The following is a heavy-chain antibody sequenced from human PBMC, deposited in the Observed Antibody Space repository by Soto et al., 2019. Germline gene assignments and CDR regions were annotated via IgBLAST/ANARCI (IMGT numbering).Heavy chain of an antibody. CDR3: ATSYDSGFDP. D-gene: IGHD5-12*01. CDR1: YG. CDR2: IKPDNGDT. J-gene: IGHJ5*02. Sequence: YGISWIRQAPGQGLEWMGWIKPDNGDTNYAQKFQGRVPMTTDTSSNTAYMELRSLRSDDTAVYYCATSYDSGFDPWGQGTLVSVSS. V-gene: IGHV1-18*04.